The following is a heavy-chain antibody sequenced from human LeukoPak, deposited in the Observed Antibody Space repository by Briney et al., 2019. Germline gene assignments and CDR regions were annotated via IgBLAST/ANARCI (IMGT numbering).Heavy chain of an antibody. D-gene: IGHD6-6*01. CDR3: AKDTYSSSLTGFDY. V-gene: IGHV3-9*01. J-gene: IGHJ4*02. CDR1: GFTFDDYA. CDR2: ISWNSNSF. Sequence: GRPLRLSCAASGFTFDDYAMHWVRQAPGKGLEWVSGISWNSNSFGYADSVKGRFTISRDNPKNSLYLQMNSLRPEDTALYYCAKDTYSSSLTGFDYWGQGTLVTVSS.